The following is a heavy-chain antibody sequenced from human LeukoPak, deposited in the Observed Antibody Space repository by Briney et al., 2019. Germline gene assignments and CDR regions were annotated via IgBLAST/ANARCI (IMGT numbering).Heavy chain of an antibody. Sequence: GGSLRLSCAASGFTFNSYAMHWVRQAPGKGLEWVAVISYDGSNKYYADSVKGRFTISRDNSKNTLYLQMNSLRAEDTAVYYCARDPKDSGSYLGYWGQGTLVTVSS. CDR3: ARDPKDSGSYLGY. CDR1: GFTFNSYA. V-gene: IGHV3-30-3*01. J-gene: IGHJ4*02. CDR2: ISYDGSNK. D-gene: IGHD1-26*01.